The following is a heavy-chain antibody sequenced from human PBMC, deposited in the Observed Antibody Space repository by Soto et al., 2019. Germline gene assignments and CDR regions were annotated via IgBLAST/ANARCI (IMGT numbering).Heavy chain of an antibody. CDR3: AVAMVREILIFESSGMHV. D-gene: IGHD3-10*01. CDR1: GGTFRNYA. CDR2: VIPIFGTT. Sequence: QVQLVQSGAEVKKPGSSVKVSCKASGGTFRNYAFSWVRQAPGQGLEWMGEVIPIFGTTPYAQKFQGRVTIIADESTSTVYMELRSLRSNDTAVYYCAVAMVREILIFESSGMHVWGQGTTVIVSS. V-gene: IGHV1-69*01. J-gene: IGHJ6*02.